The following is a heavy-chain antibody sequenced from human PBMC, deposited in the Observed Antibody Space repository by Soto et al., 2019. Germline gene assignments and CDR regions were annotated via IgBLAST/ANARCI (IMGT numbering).Heavy chain of an antibody. CDR1: GASRRSGGYY. Sequence: TLSLTSSVSGASRRSGGYYWSWLRQSPGKGLEWIGHIYYTGSTFDSPSRKSRLTISLDTSKNQFSLDLRSVTAADTAMYYCARIEMASIKWGRGTLVTVSS. V-gene: IGHV4-31*03. CDR2: IYYTGST. CDR3: ARIEMASIK. J-gene: IGHJ4*02.